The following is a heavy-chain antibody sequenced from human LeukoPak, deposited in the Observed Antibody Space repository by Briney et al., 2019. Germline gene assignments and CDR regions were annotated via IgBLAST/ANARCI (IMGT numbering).Heavy chain of an antibody. V-gene: IGHV3-23*01. CDR3: AKAGKTYSSSWYNY. Sequence: SGGSLRLSCAASGFTFSSYAMSWVRQAPGKGLEWVSAISGSGGSTYYADSVKGRFTISRDNSKNTLYLQMNSLRAEDTAVYYCAKAGKTYSSSWYNYWGQGTLVTVSS. J-gene: IGHJ4*02. CDR2: ISGSGGST. CDR1: GFTFSSYA. D-gene: IGHD6-13*01.